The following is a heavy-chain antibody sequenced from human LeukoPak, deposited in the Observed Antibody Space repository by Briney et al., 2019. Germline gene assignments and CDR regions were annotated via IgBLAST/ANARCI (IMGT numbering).Heavy chain of an antibody. V-gene: IGHV1-46*01. J-gene: IGHJ5*02. CDR3: ARDNSVGGIAWWFDP. CDR2: INPTGTRT. Sequence: GASVKLSCKASGYTFINHWMHWVRQAPGQGLEWVGLINPTGTRTLYAQKFQGRITLTRDMSTTTDYMELSSLTSEDTAVYYCARDNSVGGIAWWFDPWGQGTLVTVSS. CDR1: GYTFINHW. D-gene: IGHD1-26*01.